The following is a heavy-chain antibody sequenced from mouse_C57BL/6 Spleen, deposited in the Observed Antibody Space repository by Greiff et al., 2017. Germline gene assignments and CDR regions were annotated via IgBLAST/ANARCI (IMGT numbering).Heavy chain of an antibody. D-gene: IGHD3-2*02. Sequence: EVKVVESGPELVKPGASVKIPCKASGYTFTDYNMDWVKQSHGKSLEWIGDINPNNGGTIYNQKFKGKATLTVDKSSSTAYMELRSLTSEDTAVYYCARPLGSKAQATFYYAMDYWGQGTSVTVSS. CDR2: INPNNGGT. CDR3: ARPLGSKAQATFYYAMDY. CDR1: GYTFTDYN. V-gene: IGHV1-18*01. J-gene: IGHJ4*01.